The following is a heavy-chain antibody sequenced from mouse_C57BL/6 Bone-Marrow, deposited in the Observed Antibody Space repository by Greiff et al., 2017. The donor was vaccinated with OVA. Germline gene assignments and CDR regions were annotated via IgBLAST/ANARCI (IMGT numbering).Heavy chain of an antibody. V-gene: IGHV1-15*01. CDR3: TRSYSNYGDFDY. CDR2: IDPETGGT. J-gene: IGHJ2*01. D-gene: IGHD2-5*01. CDR1: GYTFTDYE. Sequence: QVQLKESGAELVRPGASVTLSCKASGYTFTDYEMHWVKQTPVHGLEWIGAIDPETGGTAYNQKFKGKAILTADKSPSTAYMELRSLTSEDSAVYYCTRSYSNYGDFDYWGQGTTLTVSS.